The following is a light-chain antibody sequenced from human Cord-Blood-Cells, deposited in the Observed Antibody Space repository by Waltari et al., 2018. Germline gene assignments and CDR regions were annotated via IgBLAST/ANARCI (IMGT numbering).Light chain of an antibody. CDR1: QSISSW. Sequence: DIQMTQSPSTLSASVGARVTITCRASQSISSWLAWYQQKPGKAPKLLSYDASSLESGVPSRFSGSGSGTEFTLTISSLQPDDFATYYCQQYNSYPLTFGGGTKVEIK. V-gene: IGKV1-5*01. CDR2: DAS. CDR3: QQYNSYPLT. J-gene: IGKJ4*01.